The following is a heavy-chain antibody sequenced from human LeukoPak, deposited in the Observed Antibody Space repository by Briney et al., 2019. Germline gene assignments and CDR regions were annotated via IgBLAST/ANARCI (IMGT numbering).Heavy chain of an antibody. CDR1: GGSISSGDYY. Sequence: PSETLSLTCTVSGGSISSGDYYWSWIRQHPGKGLEWLGYIYYSGSTYYNPSLKSRVTISVDTSRTQFSLRLSSVTAADTAVYYCARSERDYYGSGSRAFDIWGQGTMVTVSS. V-gene: IGHV4-31*03. CDR3: ARSERDYYGSGSRAFDI. D-gene: IGHD3-10*01. CDR2: IYYSGST. J-gene: IGHJ3*02.